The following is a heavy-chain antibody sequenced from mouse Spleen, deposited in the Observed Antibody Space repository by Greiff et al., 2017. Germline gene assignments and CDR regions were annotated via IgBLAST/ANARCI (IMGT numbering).Heavy chain of an antibody. CDR3: ASSGYGDYFDY. Sequence: VQVVESGPGLVQPSQSLSITCTVSGFSLTSYGVHWVRQSPGKGLEWLGVIWSGGSTDYNAAFISRLSISKDNSKSQVFFKMNSLQADDTAIYYCASSGYGDYFDYWGQGTTLTVSS. D-gene: IGHD1-1*02. CDR2: IWSGGST. CDR1: GFSLTSYG. V-gene: IGHV2-2*01. J-gene: IGHJ2*01.